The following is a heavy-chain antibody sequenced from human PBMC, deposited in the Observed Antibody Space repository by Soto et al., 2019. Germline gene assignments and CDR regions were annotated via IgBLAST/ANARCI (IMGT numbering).Heavy chain of an antibody. D-gene: IGHD3-22*01. Sequence: AGSLRLSCAASGFTFSSYWMHWVRQAPGKGLVWVSRINSDGSSTSYADSVKGRFTISRDNAKNTLYLQMNSLRAEDTAVYYCARARSGYYYIFDYWGQGTLVTVSS. CDR3: ARARSGYYYIFDY. CDR1: GFTFSSYW. CDR2: INSDGSST. V-gene: IGHV3-74*01. J-gene: IGHJ4*02.